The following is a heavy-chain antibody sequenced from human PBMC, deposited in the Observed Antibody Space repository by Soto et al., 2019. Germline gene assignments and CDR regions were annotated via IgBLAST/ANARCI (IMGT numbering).Heavy chain of an antibody. CDR2: ISTSGDST. CDR1: GFTFSSYA. CDR3: SHGYYQYFES. D-gene: IGHD3-9*01. Sequence: GGSLRLSCAASGFTFSSYAMSWVRQAPGKGLEWVSLISTSGDSTYYTDSVKGRFTISRDNSENTLYLQMNSLKTEDTAVYYCSHGYYQYFESWGQGTLVTVSS. J-gene: IGHJ1*01. V-gene: IGHV3-23*01.